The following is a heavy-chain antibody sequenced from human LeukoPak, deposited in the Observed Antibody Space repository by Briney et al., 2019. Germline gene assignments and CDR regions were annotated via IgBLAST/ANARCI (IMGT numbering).Heavy chain of an antibody. J-gene: IGHJ4*02. Sequence: ASVKVSCKASGYTFTSYGISWVRQAPGQGLEWMGWISAYNGNTNYAQKLQGRVTMTTDTSTSTAYMELRSLRSDDTAVYYCARDKSEGFWSGYSTGDYRGQGTLVTVSS. CDR3: ARDKSEGFWSGYSTGDY. V-gene: IGHV1-18*01. CDR1: GYTFTSYG. CDR2: ISAYNGNT. D-gene: IGHD3-3*01.